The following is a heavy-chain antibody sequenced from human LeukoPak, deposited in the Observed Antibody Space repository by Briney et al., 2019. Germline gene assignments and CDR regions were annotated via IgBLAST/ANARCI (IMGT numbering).Heavy chain of an antibody. CDR2: IKQDGSEK. D-gene: IGHD6-13*01. V-gene: IGHV3-7*01. Sequence: GGSLRLSCAASGFTFSSYWMSWVRQAPGKGLEWVANIKQDGSEKYYVDSVKGRFTISRDNGKNSLYLQMNSRRVEDTTVYYCARSGTGIAAADTNWFDPWGQGTLVTVSS. J-gene: IGHJ5*02. CDR3: ARSGTGIAAADTNWFDP. CDR1: GFTFSSYW.